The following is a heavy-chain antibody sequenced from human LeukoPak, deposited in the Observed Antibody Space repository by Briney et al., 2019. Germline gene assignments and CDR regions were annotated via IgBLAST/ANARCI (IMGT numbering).Heavy chain of an antibody. V-gene: IGHV1-2*02. D-gene: IGHD3-10*01. J-gene: IGHJ5*02. CDR3: ARVSRRITMVRGASMFDP. CDR1: GYTFTGYY. Sequence: ASVKVSCKASGYTFTGYYMHWVRQAPGQGLEWMGWINPNSGGTNYAQKFQGRVTMTRDTSNSTAYMELSRLRSDDTAVYYGARVSRRITMVRGASMFDPWGQGTLVTVSS. CDR2: INPNSGGT.